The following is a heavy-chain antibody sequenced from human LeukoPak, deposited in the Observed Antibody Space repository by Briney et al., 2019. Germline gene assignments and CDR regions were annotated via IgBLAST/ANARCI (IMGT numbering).Heavy chain of an antibody. CDR2: IYYSGST. J-gene: IGHJ3*02. V-gene: IGHV4-59*01. D-gene: IGHD1-26*01. CDR3: ARQGGSSDWAFDI. Sequence: PSQTLSLTCTVSGGSISSYYWSWIRQPPGKGLEWIGYIYYSGSTNYNPSLKSRVTISVDTSKNQFSLKLSSVTAADTAVYYCARQGGSSDWAFDIWGQGTMVTVSS. CDR1: GGSISSYY.